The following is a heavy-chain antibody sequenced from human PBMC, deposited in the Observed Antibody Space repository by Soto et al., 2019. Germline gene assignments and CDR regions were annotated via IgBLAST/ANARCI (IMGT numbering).Heavy chain of an antibody. CDR3: ARGSRGSRWKAD. D-gene: IGHD4-17*01. J-gene: IGHJ4*02. Sequence: QVQLVQSGAEVKEPGASVKVSCKASGYTFTSHDINWLRQATGQVPEWMGWMNPNSGNTGYAQKFQGRVTMTRDTSITTAYMELSNLRSEDTAVYYCARGSRGSRWKADWGQVTLVTVSS. CDR1: GYTFTSHD. V-gene: IGHV1-8*01. CDR2: MNPNSGNT.